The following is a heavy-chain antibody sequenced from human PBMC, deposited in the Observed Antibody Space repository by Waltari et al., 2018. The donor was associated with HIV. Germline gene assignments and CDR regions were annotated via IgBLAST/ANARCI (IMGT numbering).Heavy chain of an antibody. CDR2: MNDSASP. CDR3: ARIRGIVEFDY. D-gene: IGHD3-22*01. J-gene: IGHJ4*02. V-gene: IGHV4-59*11. CDR1: GVSTRGHN. Sequence: QVQLQESGPGLVKPPETLSLTCAVSGVSTRGHNWTWIRQPPGKGLEWIGYMNDSASPKYNPSLKSRVTISIDTSKNYFSLTLASVTAADTAVYYCARIRGIVEFDYWGQGTLVSVSS.